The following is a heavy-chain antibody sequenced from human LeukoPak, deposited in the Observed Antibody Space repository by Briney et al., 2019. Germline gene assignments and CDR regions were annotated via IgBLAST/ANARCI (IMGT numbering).Heavy chain of an antibody. V-gene: IGHV3-21*01. Sequence: GGSLRLSCAASGFTFSSYSMNWVRQAPGKGLEWVSSISSSSSYIYYADSVKGRFTISRDNAKKSLYLQMNSLRDEDTAVYYCARQFSGWTTYWGQGTLVTVSS. CDR2: ISSSSSYI. J-gene: IGHJ4*02. D-gene: IGHD6-19*01. CDR1: GFTFSSYS. CDR3: ARQFSGWTTY.